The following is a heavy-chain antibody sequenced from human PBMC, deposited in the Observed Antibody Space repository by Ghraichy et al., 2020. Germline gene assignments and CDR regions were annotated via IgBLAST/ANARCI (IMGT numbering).Heavy chain of an antibody. CDR2: IYYSGST. V-gene: IGHV4-59*01. D-gene: IGHD6-19*01. CDR3: ARDRYSSGWYYFDY. J-gene: IGHJ4*02. Sequence: SETLSLTCTVSGGSISSYYWSWIRQPPGKGLEWIGYIYYSGSTNYNPSLKSRVTISVDTSKNQFSLKLSSVTAADTAVYYCARDRYSSGWYYFDYWGQGTLVTVSS. CDR1: GGSISSYY.